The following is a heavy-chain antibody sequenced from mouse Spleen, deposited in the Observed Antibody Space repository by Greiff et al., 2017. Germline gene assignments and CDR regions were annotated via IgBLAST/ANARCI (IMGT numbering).Heavy chain of an antibody. V-gene: IGHV5-17*01. CDR2: ISSGSSTI. CDR3: ANTMISGFDY. J-gene: IGHJ2*01. Sequence: EVQLVESGGGLVKPGGSLKLSCAASGFTFSDYGMHWVRQAPEKGLEWVAYISSGSSTIYYADTVKGRFTISRDNAKNTLFLQMTSLRSEDTAMYYCANTMISGFDYWGQGTTLTVSS. D-gene: IGHD2-4*01. CDR1: GFTFSDYG.